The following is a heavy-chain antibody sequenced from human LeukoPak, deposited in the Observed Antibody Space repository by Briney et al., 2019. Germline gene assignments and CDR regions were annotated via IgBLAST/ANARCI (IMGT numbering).Heavy chain of an antibody. V-gene: IGHV3-21*01. CDR3: ARDGWELRYYFDR. CDR1: GFSFSSYS. Sequence: PGGSLRLSCAASGFSFSSYSMNWVRQAPGKGLEWVSSISSSSKYIYYADSVKGRFTISRDNARTTLYLRMKSLRADDTAVYYCARDGWELRYYFDRWGQGSLVTVSS. J-gene: IGHJ4*02. D-gene: IGHD1-26*01. CDR2: ISSSSKYI.